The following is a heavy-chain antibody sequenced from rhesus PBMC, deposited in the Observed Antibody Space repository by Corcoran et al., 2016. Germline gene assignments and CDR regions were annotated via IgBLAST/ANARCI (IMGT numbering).Heavy chain of an antibody. V-gene: IGHV4S2*01. CDR3: ARQIGNYGFLDS. J-gene: IGHJ6*01. D-gene: IGHD4-35*01. CDR1: GASISSNS. Sequence: QVQLQESGPGLVKPSETLPLTCAVSGASISSNSWSWIRQAPGKGLEWLGRIYVRGGNTDDNPSLKKRVTISIDTSNNQFSWKLSSVTAADTAVYYCARQIGNYGFLDSWGQGVVVTVSS. CDR2: IYVRGGNT.